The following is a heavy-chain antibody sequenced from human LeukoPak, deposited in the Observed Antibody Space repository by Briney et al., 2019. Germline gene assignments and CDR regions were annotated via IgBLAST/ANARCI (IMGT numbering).Heavy chain of an antibody. V-gene: IGHV3-30*18. CDR3: AKDRDPYSGSYYGYFDY. D-gene: IGHD1-26*01. J-gene: IGHJ4*02. CDR1: GFTFSSYG. CDR2: ISYDGSNK. Sequence: PGRSLRLSCAASGFTFSSYGMHWVRQAPGKGLEWVAVISYDGSNKYYADSVKGRFTISRDNSKNTLYLQMNSLRAEDTAVYYCAKDRDPYSGSYYGYFDYWGQGTLVTVSS.